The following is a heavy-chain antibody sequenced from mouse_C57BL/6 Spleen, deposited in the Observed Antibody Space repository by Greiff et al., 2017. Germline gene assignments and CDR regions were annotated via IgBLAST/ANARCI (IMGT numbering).Heavy chain of an antibody. V-gene: IGHV6-3*01. J-gene: IGHJ4*01. CDR2: IRLKSDNYAT. Sequence: EVMLLESGGGLVQPGGSMKLSCVASGFTFSNYWMNWVRQSPEKGLEWVAQIRLKSDNYATHYAESVKGRFTISRDDSKSSFYLQMNNVRAEDTGIYYCTGTYGTLYAMDYWGQGTSVTVSS. CDR1: GFTFSNYW. D-gene: IGHD1-1*01. CDR3: TGTYGTLYAMDY.